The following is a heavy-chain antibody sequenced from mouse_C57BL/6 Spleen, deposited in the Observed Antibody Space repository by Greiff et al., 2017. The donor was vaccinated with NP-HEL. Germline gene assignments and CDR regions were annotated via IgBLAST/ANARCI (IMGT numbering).Heavy chain of an antibody. V-gene: IGHV1-66*01. D-gene: IGHD1-1*01. CDR3: ARGSSYIYWYFDV. CDR2: IYPGSGNT. J-gene: IGHJ1*03. Sequence: VQLQQSGPELVKPGASVKISCKASAYSFTSYYIHWVKQRPGQGLEWIGWIYPGSGNTKYNEKFKGKATLTADTSSSTAYMQLSSLTSEDSAVYYCARGSSYIYWYFDVWGTGTTVTVSS. CDR1: AYSFTSYY.